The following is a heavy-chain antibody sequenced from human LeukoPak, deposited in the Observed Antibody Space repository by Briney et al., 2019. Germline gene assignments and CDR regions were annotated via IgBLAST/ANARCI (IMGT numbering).Heavy chain of an antibody. V-gene: IGHV1-2*06. Sequence: WASAKVSCKAPGYTFTGYYMHWGRQTPGQGLEWMGRINPNSGGTNYAQKFQGRVTMTRDTSISTAYMELSRLRSDDTAVYYCASSPLTVAGPFDYWGQGTLVTVSS. CDR3: ASSPLTVAGPFDY. CDR1: GYTFTGYY. J-gene: IGHJ4*02. CDR2: INPNSGGT. D-gene: IGHD6-19*01.